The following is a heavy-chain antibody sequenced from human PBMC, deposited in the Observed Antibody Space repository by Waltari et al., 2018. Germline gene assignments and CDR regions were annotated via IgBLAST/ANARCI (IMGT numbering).Heavy chain of an antibody. J-gene: IGHJ3*02. V-gene: IGHV1-2*02. Sequence: QIHIMQSGAEVKKPGASVKVSCQASGYTLTAYYIHWARQAPGQGLEWMGGINSNTGGADCAQSFQGRVTVTRDTSISTVYMELSGLTSDDTAVYYCAREALGGTKAFDMWGQGTMVTVSS. CDR2: INSNTGGA. CDR1: GYTLTAYY. D-gene: IGHD1-7*01. CDR3: AREALGGTKAFDM.